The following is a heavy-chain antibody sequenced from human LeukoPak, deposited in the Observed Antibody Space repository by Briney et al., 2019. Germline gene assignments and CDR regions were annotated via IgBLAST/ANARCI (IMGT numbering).Heavy chain of an antibody. CDR3: ARGEMATTTAMFDY. V-gene: IGHV3-30*03. J-gene: IGHJ4*02. CDR1: GFSFNTYG. CDR2: ISYDGSNK. Sequence: GALRLSCAASGFSFNTYGMHWVRQGPGKGLEWVAVISYDGSNKWYADSVKGRFTISRDNSKNTLYLQMNSLRAEDTAVYYCARGEMATTTAMFDYWGQGTLVTVSS. D-gene: IGHD5-24*01.